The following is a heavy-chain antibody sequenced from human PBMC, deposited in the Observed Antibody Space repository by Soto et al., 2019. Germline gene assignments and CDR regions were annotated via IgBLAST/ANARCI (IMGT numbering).Heavy chain of an antibody. D-gene: IGHD6-6*01. V-gene: IGHV3-30*18. CDR3: AKDRIRGTSYFDY. Sequence: QVQLVESGGGVVQPGRSLRLSCAASGFSFNTYGMHWVRQAPGKGLEWVAVISYNGDKKFYADSVKGRFTISRDNSQSTLYLQMTSLRAEDTAVYYCAKDRIRGTSYFDYWGQGTLVTFSS. CDR1: GFSFNTYG. J-gene: IGHJ4*02. CDR2: ISYNGDKK.